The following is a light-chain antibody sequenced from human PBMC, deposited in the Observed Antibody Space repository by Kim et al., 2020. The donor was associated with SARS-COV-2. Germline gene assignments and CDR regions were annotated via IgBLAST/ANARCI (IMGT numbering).Light chain of an antibody. CDR2: TAS. CDR1: QDISNS. Sequence: DIQMTQSPSAVSASVGDRVTITCRASQDISNSLAWFQQKPGKVPKRLIYTASTLQSGVPARFSGSGSGTEFTLTISSLQAEDFATYYCLQHSSFFPWAFGQGTKVDIK. V-gene: IGKV1-17*03. CDR3: LQHSSFFPWA. J-gene: IGKJ1*01.